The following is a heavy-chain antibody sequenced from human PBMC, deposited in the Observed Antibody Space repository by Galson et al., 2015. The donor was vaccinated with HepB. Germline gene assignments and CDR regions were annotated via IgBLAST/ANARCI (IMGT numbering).Heavy chain of an antibody. D-gene: IGHD4-17*01. CDR1: GYTLTELS. Sequence: SVKVSCKVSGYTLTELSMHWVRQAPGKGLEWMGGFDPEDGETIYAQKFQGRVTMTEDTSTDTAYMELSSLRSEDTAVYYCATGRYGDPYNWFDPWGQGTLVTVSS. CDR2: FDPEDGET. CDR3: ATGRYGDPYNWFDP. V-gene: IGHV1-24*01. J-gene: IGHJ5*02.